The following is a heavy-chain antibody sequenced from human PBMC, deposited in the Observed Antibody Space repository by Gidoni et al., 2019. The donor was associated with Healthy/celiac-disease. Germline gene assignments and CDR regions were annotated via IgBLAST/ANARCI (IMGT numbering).Heavy chain of an antibody. V-gene: IGHV4-39*07. CDR3: ARVTWGRAARFDC. D-gene: IGHD3-16*01. CDR2: IYYSGST. Sequence: QLQLQESGPGLVKPSETLSLTCTVSGGSIRSSSYYWGWIRQPPGKGLAWIGSIYYSGSTYYNPSLKSRVTISVDTSKNQFSLKLSSVTAADTAVYYCARVTWGRAARFDCWGQGTLVTVSS. J-gene: IGHJ4*02. CDR1: GGSIRSSSYY.